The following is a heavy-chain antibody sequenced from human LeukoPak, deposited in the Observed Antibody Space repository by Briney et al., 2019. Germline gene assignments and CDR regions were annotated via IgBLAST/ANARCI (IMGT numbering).Heavy chain of an antibody. Sequence: SETLSLTCTVSGGSISSSGKYGAWIRQPPGKGLEWMGSMFYSGTTYYNPSLKSRVTISVDTSKNQFSLKLSSVTAADTAVYYCVSYCGGGRCDDWGQGTLVTVSS. CDR2: MFYSGTT. V-gene: IGHV4-39*01. D-gene: IGHD2-15*01. CDR1: GGSISSSGKY. CDR3: VSYCGGGRCDD. J-gene: IGHJ4*02.